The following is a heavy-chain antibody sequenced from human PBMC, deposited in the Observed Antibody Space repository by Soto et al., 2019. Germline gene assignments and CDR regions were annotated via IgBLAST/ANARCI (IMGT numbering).Heavy chain of an antibody. CDR1: GFTFSSYA. Sequence: GGALRLSCAASGFTFSSYAMSWVRQAPGKGLEWGSAISGSGGSTYYADYVKGRFTITRDNSKNTLYLQMNSLRAEDTAVYYCAKGRSLVVVILFDYWGQGTLVTVSS. CDR3: AKGRSLVVVILFDY. D-gene: IGHD3-22*01. J-gene: IGHJ4*02. CDR2: ISGSGGST. V-gene: IGHV3-23*01.